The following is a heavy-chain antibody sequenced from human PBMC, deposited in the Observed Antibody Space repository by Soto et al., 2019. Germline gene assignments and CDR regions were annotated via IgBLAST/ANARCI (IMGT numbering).Heavy chain of an antibody. Sequence: EVQLVESGGGLVQPGGSLRLSCAASGFNVSNNYMSWVRQAPGKGLEWVLVIYSGGGTYYADSVKGRFTISRDNSKNILYLQMNSLRADDTAVYYCARYSTALDTFDYWGQGILVTVSS. CDR1: GFNVSNNY. CDR2: IYSGGGT. D-gene: IGHD5-18*01. J-gene: IGHJ4*02. CDR3: ARYSTALDTFDY. V-gene: IGHV3-66*01.